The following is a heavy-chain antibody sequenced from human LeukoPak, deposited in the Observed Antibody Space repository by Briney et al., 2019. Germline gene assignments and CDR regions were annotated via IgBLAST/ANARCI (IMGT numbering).Heavy chain of an antibody. V-gene: IGHV3-30-3*01. CDR2: ISYDGSNK. Sequence: GGSLRLSCAASGFTFSSYWMTWVRQAPGKGLEWVAVISYDGSNKYYADSVKGRFTISRDNSKNTLYLQMNSLRAEDTAVYYCARTTNGPFDYWGQGTLVTVSS. CDR3: ARTTNGPFDY. J-gene: IGHJ4*02. CDR1: GFTFSSYW. D-gene: IGHD2-8*01.